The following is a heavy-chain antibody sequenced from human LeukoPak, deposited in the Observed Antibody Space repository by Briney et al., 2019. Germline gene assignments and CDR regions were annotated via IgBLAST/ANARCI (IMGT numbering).Heavy chain of an antibody. V-gene: IGHV1-8*03. D-gene: IGHD3-3*01. CDR2: MNPNSGNT. CDR1: GYTFTSYD. Sequence: ASVKVSCKASGYTFTSYDINWVRQATGQGFEWMGWMNPNSGNTGYAQKFQGRVTITRNTSIGTAYMELSSLRSEDTAVYYCAIGHYDFWSGYYGYYYYYYMDVWGKGTTVTVSS. J-gene: IGHJ6*03. CDR3: AIGHYDFWSGYYGYYYYYYMDV.